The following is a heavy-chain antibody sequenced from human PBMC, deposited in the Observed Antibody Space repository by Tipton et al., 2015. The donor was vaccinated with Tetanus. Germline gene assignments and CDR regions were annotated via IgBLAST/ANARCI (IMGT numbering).Heavy chain of an antibody. CDR2: IYYSGST. CDR1: GGSISSYY. V-gene: IGHV4-59*12. D-gene: IGHD6-13*01. CDR3: ATNQIVAAAGIYDDAFDT. J-gene: IGHJ3*02. Sequence: TLSLTCTVSGGSISSYYWSWIRQPPGKGLEWIGYIYYSGSTNYNPSLKSRVTISVDTSKNQFSLKLSSVTAADTAVYYCATNQIVAAAGIYDDAFDTWGQGTMVTVSS.